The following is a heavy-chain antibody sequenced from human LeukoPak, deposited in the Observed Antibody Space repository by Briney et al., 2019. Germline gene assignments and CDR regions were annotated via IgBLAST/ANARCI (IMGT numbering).Heavy chain of an antibody. CDR2: IKQDGSEK. V-gene: IGHV3-7*03. Sequence: GGSLRLSCEASGFTFSGYWMNWVRQAPGKGLEWVANIKQDGSEKYYVDSVKGRFTISRDNSKNTLYLQMNSLRSDDTAVYYCARAPDYYYDSSGPHFDYWGQGTLVTVSS. CDR3: ARAPDYYYDSSGPHFDY. J-gene: IGHJ4*02. D-gene: IGHD3-22*01. CDR1: GFTFSGYW.